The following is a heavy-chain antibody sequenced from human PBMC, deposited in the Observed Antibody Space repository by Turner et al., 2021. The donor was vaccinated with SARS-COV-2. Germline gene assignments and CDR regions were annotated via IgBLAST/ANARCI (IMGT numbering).Heavy chain of an antibody. CDR3: ARQAAGQGLDH. J-gene: IGHJ4*02. CDR2: IYYSGTT. V-gene: IGHV4-39*01. CDR1: GGSISSSSYF. D-gene: IGHD3-10*01. Sequence: QVQLQESGPGLVKPSETLSLTCTVSGGSISSSSYFWGWIRQPPTKELEWVGSIYYSGTTYYNPSLKSRVSLSIEPSKNQFSMKLTSVTAADTALYYCARQAAGQGLDHWGRGILVTVSS.